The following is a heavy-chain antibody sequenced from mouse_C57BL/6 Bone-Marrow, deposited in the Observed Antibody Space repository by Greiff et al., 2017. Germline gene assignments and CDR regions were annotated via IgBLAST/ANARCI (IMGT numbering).Heavy chain of an antibody. J-gene: IGHJ2*01. Sequence: VQLQQPGPELVKPGASVKISCKASGYAFSSSWMNWVKQRPGMGLEGIGRIYPEDGGTNYNGKFKGKATLTADKSSSTAYMQLSSLTSEDSAVYFCANSYWGQGTTLTVSS. CDR3: ANSY. CDR1: GYAFSSSW. V-gene: IGHV1-82*01. CDR2: IYPEDGGT.